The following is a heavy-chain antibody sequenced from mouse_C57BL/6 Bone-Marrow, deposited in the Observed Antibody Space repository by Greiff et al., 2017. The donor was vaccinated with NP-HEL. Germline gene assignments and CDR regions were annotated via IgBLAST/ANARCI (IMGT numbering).Heavy chain of an antibody. Sequence: VKLQESGAELVKPGASVKMSCKASGYTFTTYPIEWMKQNHGKSLEWIGNFHPYNDDTKYNEKFKGKATLTVEKSSSTVYLELSRLTSDDSAVYYCARRGDYGNPFDYWGQGTTLTVSS. CDR3: ARRGDYGNPFDY. D-gene: IGHD2-1*01. CDR1: GYTFTTYP. J-gene: IGHJ2*01. CDR2: FHPYNDDT. V-gene: IGHV1-47*01.